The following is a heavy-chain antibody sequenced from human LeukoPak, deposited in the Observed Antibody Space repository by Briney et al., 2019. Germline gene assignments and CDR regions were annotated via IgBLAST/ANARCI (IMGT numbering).Heavy chain of an antibody. CDR3: ARSNRRKSLNYWYFDL. D-gene: IGHD1-14*01. CDR1: GGSFSGYY. V-gene: IGHV4-34*01. Sequence: KPSETLSLTCAVYGGSFSGYYWSWIRQPPGKGLEWIGEINHSGSTNYNPSLKSRVTISVDTSKNQFSLKLSSVTAADTAVYYCARSNRRKSLNYWYFDLWGRGTLVTVSS. J-gene: IGHJ2*01. CDR2: INHSGST.